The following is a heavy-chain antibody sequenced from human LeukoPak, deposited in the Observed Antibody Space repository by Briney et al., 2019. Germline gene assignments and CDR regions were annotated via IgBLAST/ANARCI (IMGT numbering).Heavy chain of an antibody. CDR1: GFTLSSYA. J-gene: IGHJ5*02. CDR2: ISGSGGST. CDR3: AKDTDIVVVPAVFDP. Sequence: GGSLRLSCAASGFTLSSYAMSWVRQAPGKGLEWVSAISGSGGSTYYADSVKGRFTISRDNSKNTLYLQMNSLRAEDTAVYYCAKDTDIVVVPAVFDPWGQGTLVTVSS. D-gene: IGHD2-2*01. V-gene: IGHV3-23*01.